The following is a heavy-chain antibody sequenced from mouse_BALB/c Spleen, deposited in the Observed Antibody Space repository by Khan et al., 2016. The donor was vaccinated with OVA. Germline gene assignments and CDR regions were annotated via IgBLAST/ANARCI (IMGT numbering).Heavy chain of an antibody. CDR1: GFSLTTYG. V-gene: IGHV2-2*01. J-gene: IGHJ3*01. CDR2: IRSAGKT. Sequence: QVQLKESGPGLVRPSQTLSITCTVSGFSLTTYGVHWVRQSPGKGLEWLGVIRSAGKTDYNAAFISRLSTTKANSTTQVFFKMNSLPADATAMYYCARNSYMYDFTYWGQGTLVTVSA. D-gene: IGHD2-14*01. CDR3: ARNSYMYDFTY.